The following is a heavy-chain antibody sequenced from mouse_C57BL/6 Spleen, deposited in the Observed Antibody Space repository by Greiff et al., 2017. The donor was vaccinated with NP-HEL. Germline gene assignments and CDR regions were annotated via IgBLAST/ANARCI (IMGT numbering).Heavy chain of an antibody. V-gene: IGHV1-26*01. CDR1: GYTFTDYY. CDR2: INPNNGGT. CDR3: ARYVGYLYYFDY. J-gene: IGHJ2*01. D-gene: IGHD2-3*01. Sequence: VQLQQSGPELVKPGASVKISCKASGYTFTDYYMNWVKQSHGKSLEWIGDINPNNGGTSYNQKFKGKATLTVDKSSSTAYMELRSLTSEDSAVYYCARYVGYLYYFDYWGQGTTLTVSS.